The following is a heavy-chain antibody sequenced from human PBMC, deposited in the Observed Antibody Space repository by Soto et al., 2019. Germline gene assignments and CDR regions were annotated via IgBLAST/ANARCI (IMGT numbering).Heavy chain of an antibody. Sequence: QITLKESGPTLVKPTQTLTLTCTLSGFSLSTSGVGVGWIRQPPGKALEWLALIYWDYDKRYSPSLKSRLTITKKASKNQVVITMTNMDPVDTATYDCAHSWYCSGGSCYYTDYVDYWGEGTLVTVSS. J-gene: IGHJ4*02. CDR1: GFSLSTSGVG. V-gene: IGHV2-5*02. CDR2: IYWDYDK. CDR3: AHSWYCSGGSCYYTDYVDY. D-gene: IGHD2-15*01.